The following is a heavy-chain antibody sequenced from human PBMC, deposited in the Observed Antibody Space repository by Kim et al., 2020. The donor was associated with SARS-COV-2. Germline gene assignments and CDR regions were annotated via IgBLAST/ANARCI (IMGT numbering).Heavy chain of an antibody. CDR3: ARGGKGGMAV. D-gene: IGHD6-13*01. Sequence: ASVKVSCEASGYTFTRNGISWVRQAPGQGLEWMGWIIANNGNTNYAQKFQGRVTMTTDTSTSTAYMELRSLRSDDTAVYYCARGGKGGMAVWGQGTTVTVSS. V-gene: IGHV1-18*04. J-gene: IGHJ6*02. CDR2: IIANNGNT. CDR1: GYTFTRNG.